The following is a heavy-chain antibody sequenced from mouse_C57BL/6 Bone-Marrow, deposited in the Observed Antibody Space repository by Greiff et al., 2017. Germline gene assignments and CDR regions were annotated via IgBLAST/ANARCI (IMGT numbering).Heavy chain of an antibody. CDR3: ARPSSRSYYFDY. D-gene: IGHD2-14*01. Sequence: EVQLQQSVAELVRPGASVKLSCTASGFNIKNTYMHWVKQRPEQGLEWIGWIDPANGNTKSAPKFQGKATITADTSSNTAYLQLRSPTSEDAAIYYCARPSSRSYYFDYWGQGTTLTVSS. V-gene: IGHV14-3*01. CDR2: IDPANGNT. CDR1: GFNIKNTY. J-gene: IGHJ2*01.